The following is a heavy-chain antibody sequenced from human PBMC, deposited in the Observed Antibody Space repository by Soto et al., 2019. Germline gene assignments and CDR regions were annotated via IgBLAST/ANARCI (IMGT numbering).Heavy chain of an antibody. V-gene: IGHV1-3*01. J-gene: IGHJ4*02. Sequence: ASVKVSCKASGYTFTTYVIHWVRQAPGQGLEWMGWIYAGGGNTEYSQNFQDRVTITRDTSATTAYMELSSLRSDDTAVYYCARGEYSSGPTIDYWGQGTLVTVSS. CDR1: GYTFTTYV. CDR2: IYAGGGNT. D-gene: IGHD6-19*01. CDR3: ARGEYSSGPTIDY.